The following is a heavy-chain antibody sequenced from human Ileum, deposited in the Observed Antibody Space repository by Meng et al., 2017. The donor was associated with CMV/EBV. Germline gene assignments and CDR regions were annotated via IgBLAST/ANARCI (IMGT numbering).Heavy chain of an antibody. Sequence: QGQLQQWGAGLWKPSETRALTCAVFGVCFTDYYWTWFRQSPGKGLEWIGENTHSGRAYYSSSLTGRATISVDMSKYQFSLKLPSVTAADTAIYYCARGLASGWPDYWGQGTLVTVSS. D-gene: IGHD3-10*01. V-gene: IGHV4-34*01. CDR2: NTHSGRA. J-gene: IGHJ4*02. CDR1: GVCFTDYY. CDR3: ARGLASGWPDY.